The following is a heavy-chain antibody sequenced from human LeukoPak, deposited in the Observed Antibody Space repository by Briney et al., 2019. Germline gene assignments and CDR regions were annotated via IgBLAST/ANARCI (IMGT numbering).Heavy chain of an antibody. V-gene: IGHV4-59*11. CDR2: IYYSGST. CDR3: ASITIPNYYMDV. D-gene: IGHD3-3*01. CDR1: GGSISSHY. J-gene: IGHJ6*03. Sequence: SETLSLTCTVSGGSISSHYWSWIRQPPGKGLEWIGYIYYSGSTNYNPSLKSRVTMSVDTSKNQFSLKLSSVTAADTAVYYCASITIPNYYMDVWGKGTTVTVSS.